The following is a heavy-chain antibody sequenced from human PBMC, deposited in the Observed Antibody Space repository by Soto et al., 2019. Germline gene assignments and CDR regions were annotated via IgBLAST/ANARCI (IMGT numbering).Heavy chain of an antibody. CDR1: GGSLGKSKYL. D-gene: IGHD4-17*01. CDR3: ARSPYGWLYYFDY. CDR2: IYYSGST. Sequence: QLQLPGSGPGLGKPSEDLFLNLPCPGGSLGKSKYLRGRIRQPPGEGLEWIGGIYYSGSTYYKPSLKSRVTISVDTSKNQFSLKLSSVTAADTAVYYCARSPYGWLYYFDYWGQGTLVTVSS. V-gene: IGHV4-39*01. J-gene: IGHJ4*02.